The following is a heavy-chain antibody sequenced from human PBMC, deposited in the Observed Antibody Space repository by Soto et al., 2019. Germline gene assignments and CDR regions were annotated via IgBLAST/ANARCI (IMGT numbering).Heavy chain of an antibody. CDR2: ISTSGDKT. CDR3: AKAALPHDYGEVFDH. D-gene: IGHD4-17*01. V-gene: IGHV3-23*01. CDR1: GFTFFDYA. J-gene: IGHJ4*02. Sequence: HPGGSLRLSCAASGFTFFDYAMHWVRQAPGKGLEWVSHISTSGDKTHYADSVKGRFTISRDNSKSTLYLQMNSLRAEDTAMYFCAKAALPHDYGEVFDHWGQGSLVTVSS.